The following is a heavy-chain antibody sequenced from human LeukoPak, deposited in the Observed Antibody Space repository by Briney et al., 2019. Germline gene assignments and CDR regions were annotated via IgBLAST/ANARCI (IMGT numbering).Heavy chain of an antibody. CDR1: GFTFTTYT. CDR3: ARGGGDVPIDY. V-gene: IGHV3-69-1*01. D-gene: IGHD2-21*02. Sequence: GGSLRLSCAASGFTFTTYTMNWVRQAPGKGLEWVSSISTRSSKDYADSVRGRFTIPRDNARTSLFLQMNSLRVVDTALYYCARGGGDVPIDYWGQGTLVTVSS. CDR2: ISTRSSK. J-gene: IGHJ4*02.